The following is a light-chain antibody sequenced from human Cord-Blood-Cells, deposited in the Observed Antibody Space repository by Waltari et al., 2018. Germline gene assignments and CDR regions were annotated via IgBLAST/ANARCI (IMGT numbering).Light chain of an antibody. CDR1: SLHIGAGYY. CDR3: QSYDSSLIGWV. V-gene: IGLV1-40*01. CDR2: GNS. Sequence: QPVLTQPPSASRDPGQRVTIPCTGSSLHIGAGYYGHWYQHLPVTAPTLLIYGNSNRPSGVPDRFSGSKSGTSASLAITALQAEDEADYYCQSYDSSLIGWVFGGGTKLTVL. J-gene: IGLJ3*02.